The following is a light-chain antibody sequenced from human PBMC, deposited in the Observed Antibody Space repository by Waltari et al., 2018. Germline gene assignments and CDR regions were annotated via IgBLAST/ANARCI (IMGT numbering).Light chain of an antibody. CDR2: DVT. J-gene: IGLJ3*02. CDR3: CSYAGSFTPWM. V-gene: IGLV2-11*01. CDR1: RSDFGGFKF. Sequence: QSALTQPRSVSGSPGQSVTISCAGTRSDFGGFKFVSWYQQHPGKAPKVMIYDVTKRPSGVPDRFSGSKSGNTASLTISGLQADDEADYYCCSYAGSFTPWMFGGGTTLTVL.